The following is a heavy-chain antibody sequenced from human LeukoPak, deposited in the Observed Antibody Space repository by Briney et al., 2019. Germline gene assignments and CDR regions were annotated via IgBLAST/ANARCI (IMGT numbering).Heavy chain of an antibody. CDR2: ISYDGSNK. Sequence: GGSLGLSCAASGFTFSSYAIHWVRQAPGKGLEWVAVISYDGSNKYYGDSVKGRFTVSRDNSKNTVYLQMNSLRAEDTAVYYCAKVHLTYYYDSSGYGFQDYWGQGTLVTVSS. CDR1: GFTFSSYA. V-gene: IGHV3-30*18. CDR3: AKVHLTYYYDSSGYGFQDY. J-gene: IGHJ4*02. D-gene: IGHD3-22*01.